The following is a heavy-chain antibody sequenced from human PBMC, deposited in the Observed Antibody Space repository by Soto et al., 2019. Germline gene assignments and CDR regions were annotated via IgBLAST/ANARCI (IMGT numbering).Heavy chain of an antibody. V-gene: IGHV3-23*01. CDR3: VKCAWIDY. D-gene: IGHD1-1*01. CDR1: GFTFSTFD. CDR2: IRGSSGST. Sequence: EVQLLESGGGLVQPGGSLRLSCAASGFTFSTFDMTWVRQPPGKGLEWVSLIRGSSGSTYYADSVKGRFTISKDISKNTLYLQMNSVRGEVTALYFCVKCAWIDYWGQGNMVTVSS. J-gene: IGHJ4*02.